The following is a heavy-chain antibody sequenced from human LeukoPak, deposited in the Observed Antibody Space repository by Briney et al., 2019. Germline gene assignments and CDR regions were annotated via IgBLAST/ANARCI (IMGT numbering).Heavy chain of an antibody. CDR3: ASLGVGYYYFDF. J-gene: IGHJ4*02. CDR1: GGSISNSSYY. Sequence: SETLSLTCTVSGGSISNSSYYWTWIRQSPGKGLEWIGSWYNNGTSYYNPSLQSRVTISLDTSKNQFSLKVTSVTAADTAVFYCASLGVGYYYFDFWGQGILVTVSS. CDR2: WYNNGTS. D-gene: IGHD3-3*01. V-gene: IGHV4-39*07.